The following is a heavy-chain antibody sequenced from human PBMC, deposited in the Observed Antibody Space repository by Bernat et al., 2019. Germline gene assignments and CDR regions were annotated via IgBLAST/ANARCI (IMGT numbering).Heavy chain of an antibody. CDR3: ARDEPMEAVGATLDC. CDR2: ISSGSGGSI. CDR1: GFTFSDYY. J-gene: IGHJ4*02. Sequence: QVQLVESGGDLVKPGGSLRLSCAASGFTFSDYYMGWFRQAPGKGLEWVSFISSGSGGSISYADSVKGRFTISRDNADNSLFLQMNGLRVEDTAVYYCARDEPMEAVGATLDCWGLGTLVTVSS. D-gene: IGHD6-19*01. V-gene: IGHV3-11*01.